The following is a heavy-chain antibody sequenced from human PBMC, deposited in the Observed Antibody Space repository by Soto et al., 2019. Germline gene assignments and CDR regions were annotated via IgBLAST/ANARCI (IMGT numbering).Heavy chain of an antibody. CDR2: IYYSGST. CDR3: ARDFRLLTGYSNLSYMDV. Sequence: TSETLSLTCTVSGGSISSGGYYWSWIRQHPGKGLEWIGYIYYSGSTYYNPSLKSRVTISVDTSKNQFSLKLSSVTAADTAVYYCARDFRLLTGYSNLSYMDVWGKGTTVTVSS. V-gene: IGHV4-31*03. CDR1: GGSISSGGYY. J-gene: IGHJ6*03. D-gene: IGHD4-4*01.